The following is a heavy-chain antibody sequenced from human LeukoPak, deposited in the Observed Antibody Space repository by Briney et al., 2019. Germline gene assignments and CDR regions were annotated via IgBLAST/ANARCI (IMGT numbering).Heavy chain of an antibody. CDR3: AKEKEVRFLEWLLDY. D-gene: IGHD3-3*01. Sequence: PGGSLRLSCAASGFTFSSYAMSWARQAPGKGLEWVSAISGSGGSTYYADSVKGRFTIPRDNSKNTLYLQMNSLRAEDTAVYYCAKEKEVRFLEWLLDYWGQGTLVTVSS. J-gene: IGHJ4*02. CDR1: GFTFSSYA. CDR2: ISGSGGST. V-gene: IGHV3-23*01.